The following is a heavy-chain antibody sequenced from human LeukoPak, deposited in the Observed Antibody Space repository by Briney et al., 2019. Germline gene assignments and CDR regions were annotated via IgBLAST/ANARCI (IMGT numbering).Heavy chain of an antibody. CDR3: ARYYEESYYYMDV. D-gene: IGHD3-3*01. J-gene: IGHJ6*03. CDR2: IYPGDSDT. Sequence: PGESLKISCKGSGYSFTSYWIGWVRQMPGKGLEWMGIIYPGDSDTRYSPSFQGQVTISADKSISTAYLQWSSLKASDTAMYYYARYYEESYYYMDVWGKGTTVTVSS. CDR1: GYSFTSYW. V-gene: IGHV5-51*01.